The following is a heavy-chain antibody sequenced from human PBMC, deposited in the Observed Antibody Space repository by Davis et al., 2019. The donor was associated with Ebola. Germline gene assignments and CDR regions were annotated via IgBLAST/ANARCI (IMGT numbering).Heavy chain of an antibody. CDR3: ARDGHVDHYSSFDY. CDR1: GFTFSGSA. Sequence: GGSLRLSCAASGFTFSGSAMHWVRQAPGKGLEWVAVISYDGSNKYYADSVKGRFTISRDNSKNTLYLQMNSLRAEDTAVYYYARDGHVDHYSSFDYWGQGTLVTVSS. J-gene: IGHJ4*02. D-gene: IGHD2-21*01. V-gene: IGHV3-30-3*01. CDR2: ISYDGSNK.